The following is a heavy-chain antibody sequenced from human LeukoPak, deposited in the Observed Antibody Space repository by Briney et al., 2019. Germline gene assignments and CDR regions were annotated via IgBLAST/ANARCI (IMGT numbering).Heavy chain of an antibody. CDR1: GGSISSGDYY. D-gene: IGHD4-23*01. Sequence: TLSLTCTVSGGSISSGDYYWGWIRQPAGKGLEWIGRIYTSGSTNYNPSLKSRVTISVDTSKNQFSLKLSSVTAADTAVYYCARLHYGGNYGYYYYYMDVWGKGTTVTISS. V-gene: IGHV4-61*02. J-gene: IGHJ6*03. CDR2: IYTSGST. CDR3: ARLHYGGNYGYYYYYMDV.